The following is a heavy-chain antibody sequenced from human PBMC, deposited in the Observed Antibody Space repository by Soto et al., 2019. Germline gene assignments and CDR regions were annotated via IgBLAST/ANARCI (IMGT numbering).Heavy chain of an antibody. J-gene: IGHJ6*02. V-gene: IGHV5-51*01. CDR2: IYPGDSDT. CDR3: ASQEDRLVSRYYYGMDV. Sequence: PGESLKISCKGSGYSFTSYWIGWVRQMPGKGLEWMGIIYPGDSDTRYSPSFQGQVTISADKSISTAYLQWSSLKASDTAMYYCASQEDRLVSRYYYGMDVWGQGTTVTVSS. D-gene: IGHD6-6*01. CDR1: GYSFTSYW.